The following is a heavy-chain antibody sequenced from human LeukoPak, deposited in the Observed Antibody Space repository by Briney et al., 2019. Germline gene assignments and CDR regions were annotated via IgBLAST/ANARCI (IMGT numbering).Heavy chain of an antibody. D-gene: IGHD6-19*01. Sequence: PSETLSLTCTVSGGSISSYYWSWIRQPPGKGLEWIGYIYYSGGTNYNPSLKSRVTISVDTSKNQFSLKLSSVTAADTAVYYCAREASSGWYRTFDYWGQGTLVTVSS. CDR3: AREASSGWYRTFDY. CDR1: GGSISSYY. J-gene: IGHJ4*02. CDR2: IYYSGGT. V-gene: IGHV4-59*01.